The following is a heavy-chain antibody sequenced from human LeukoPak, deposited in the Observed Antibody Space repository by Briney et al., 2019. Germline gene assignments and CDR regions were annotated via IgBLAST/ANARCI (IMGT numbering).Heavy chain of an antibody. J-gene: IGHJ2*01. CDR3: AKDRTVGASYWYFDL. CDR2: ISYDGSNK. CDR1: GFTFSSYA. D-gene: IGHD1-26*01. V-gene: IGHV3-30-3*01. Sequence: HPGRSLRLSCAASGFTFSSYAMHWVRQAPGKGLEWVAVISYDGSNKYYADSVKGRFTISRDSSRNTLFLHMNTLRAEDTAIYYCAKDRTVGASYWYFDLWGRGTLVTVSS.